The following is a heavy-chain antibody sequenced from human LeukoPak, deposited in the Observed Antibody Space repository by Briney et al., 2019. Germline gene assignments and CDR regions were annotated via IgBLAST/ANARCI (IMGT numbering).Heavy chain of an antibody. CDR1: GFTVSSTY. V-gene: IGHV3-53*01. CDR3: ARIGNPATGDY. D-gene: IGHD7-27*01. Sequence: PGGSLRLSCAASGFTVSSTYMSWVRQAPGKGLEWVSVIYSGGYTYYADSVKGRFTISRGNSKNTLYLQMNSLRAEDTALYYCARIGNPATGDYWGQGTLVTVSS. J-gene: IGHJ4*02. CDR2: IYSGGYT.